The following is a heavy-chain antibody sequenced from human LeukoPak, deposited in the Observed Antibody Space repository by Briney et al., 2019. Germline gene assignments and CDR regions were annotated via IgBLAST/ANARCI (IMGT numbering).Heavy chain of an antibody. Sequence: GGSLRLSCAASGFTFSSYSMNWVRQAPGKGLEWVSSISSSSSYIYYADSVKGRFTISRDNAKNPLYLQMNSQRAEDTAVYYCARYDLVGSGSYNYWGQGTLVTVSS. J-gene: IGHJ4*02. CDR1: GFTFSSYS. CDR3: ARYDLVGSGSYNY. V-gene: IGHV3-21*01. D-gene: IGHD3-10*01. CDR2: ISSSSSYI.